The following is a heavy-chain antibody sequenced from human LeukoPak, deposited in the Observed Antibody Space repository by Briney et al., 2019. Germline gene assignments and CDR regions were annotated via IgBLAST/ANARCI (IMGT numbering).Heavy chain of an antibody. Sequence: GGSLRLSCAASGFTFSNYAMNWVRQAPGKGLEWVAVISYDGSNKYYADSVKGRFTISRDNSKNTLYLQMNSLRAEDTAVYYCAKEGVYYDSSGYPTLGNWGQGTLVTVSS. CDR3: AKEGVYYDSSGYPTLGN. J-gene: IGHJ4*02. CDR2: ISYDGSNK. D-gene: IGHD3-22*01. CDR1: GFTFSNYA. V-gene: IGHV3-30*04.